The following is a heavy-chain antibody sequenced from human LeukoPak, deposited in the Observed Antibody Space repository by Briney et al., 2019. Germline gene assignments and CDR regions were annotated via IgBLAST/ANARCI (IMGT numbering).Heavy chain of an antibody. CDR1: GFPFRSHW. J-gene: IGHJ4*02. V-gene: IGHV3-74*01. Sequence: GGSLRLSCAASGFPFRSHWMHWVRQVPGKGLVWVSHISTDGTTTNYADSAKGRFTISRDNAKDTLYLQLNSLRAEDTAIYYCARSLGYSSGGWGQGTLVTVSS. CDR2: ISTDGTTT. CDR3: ARSLGYSSGG. D-gene: IGHD2-15*01.